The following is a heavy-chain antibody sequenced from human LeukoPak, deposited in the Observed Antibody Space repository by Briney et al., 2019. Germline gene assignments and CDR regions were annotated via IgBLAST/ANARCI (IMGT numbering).Heavy chain of an antibody. V-gene: IGHV1-69*13. CDR2: IIPMSGTA. D-gene: IGHD2-15*01. J-gene: IGHJ4*02. CDR3: AKDSVAATHLVRLSRRSHYFDY. CDR1: GYTFSNYA. Sequence: GASVKVSCKASGYTFSNYAINWVRQAPGQGLEWMGGIIPMSGTANYAQKFQDRVTITADESTSTAYMELSSLRAEDTAVYYCAKDSVAATHLVRLSRRSHYFDYWGQGTLVTVSS.